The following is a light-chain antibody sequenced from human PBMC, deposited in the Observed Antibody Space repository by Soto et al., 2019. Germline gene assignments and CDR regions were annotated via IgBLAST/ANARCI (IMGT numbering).Light chain of an antibody. J-gene: IGKJ5*01. CDR1: QSVSSY. CDR2: DAS. Sequence: EIVLTQSPATLSLSPGERATLSCRASQSVSSYLAWYQQKPGQAPRLLIYDASNRATGIPARFSGSGSGTDFTLTISSLEPEDFAGDYCQQRSNWITFGQGTRLEIK. CDR3: QQRSNWIT. V-gene: IGKV3-11*01.